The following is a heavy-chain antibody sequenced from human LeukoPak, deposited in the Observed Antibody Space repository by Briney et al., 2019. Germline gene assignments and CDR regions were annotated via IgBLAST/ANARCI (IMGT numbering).Heavy chain of an antibody. CDR2: ITPILGIA. D-gene: IGHD2-15*01. Sequence: SVKVSCKASGGTFSSYAISWVRQAPGQGLEWMGRITPILGIANYAQKFQGRVTITADKSTSTAYMELSSLRSEDTAVYYCAREYDIVVVVAATPNYFDYWGQGTLVTVSS. V-gene: IGHV1-69*04. CDR1: GGTFSSYA. J-gene: IGHJ4*02. CDR3: AREYDIVVVVAATPNYFDY.